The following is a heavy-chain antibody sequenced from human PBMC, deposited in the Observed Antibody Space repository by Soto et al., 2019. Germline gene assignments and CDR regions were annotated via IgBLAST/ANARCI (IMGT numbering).Heavy chain of an antibody. D-gene: IGHD3-22*01. CDR2: IWYDGSNK. Sequence: QVQLVESGGGVVQPGRSLRLSCAASGFTFSSYGMHWVRQAPGKGLEWVAVIWYDGSNKYYADSVKGRFTISRDNSKNTLYLQRNSLRAEDTAVYYCARGSYYDSSGYYFDAFDIWGQGTMVTVSS. CDR1: GFTFSSYG. J-gene: IGHJ3*02. CDR3: ARGSYYDSSGYYFDAFDI. V-gene: IGHV3-33*01.